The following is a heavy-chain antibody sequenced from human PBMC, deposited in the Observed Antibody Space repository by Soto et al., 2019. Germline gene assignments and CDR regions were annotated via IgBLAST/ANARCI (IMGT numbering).Heavy chain of an antibody. D-gene: IGHD1-1*01. J-gene: IGHJ6*04. CDR3: AEAEGTAAYYYCIDV. V-gene: IGHV1-69*13. CDR1: GGTFSSYA. Sequence: SVKVSCKASGGTFSSYAISWVRQAPGQGLEWMGGVIPIFGTANYAQKFQGRVTITADECTSTAYMELSSLRSEETAVYYCAEAEGTAAYYYCIDVCGKGTTVTVTS. CDR2: VIPIFGTA.